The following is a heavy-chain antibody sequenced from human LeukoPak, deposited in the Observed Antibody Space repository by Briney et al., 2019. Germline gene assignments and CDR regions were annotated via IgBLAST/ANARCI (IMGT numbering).Heavy chain of an antibody. CDR3: ARHWDYGSGNYNWFDP. D-gene: IGHD3-10*01. J-gene: IGHJ5*02. Sequence: SETLSLTCTVSGGSISSSIYYWGWLRQPPGKGLEWIGSIYYSGSTYYNPSLKSRVTISVDTSKNQSSLKLSSETAADTAVYYCARHWDYGSGNYNWFDPWGRGTLVTVSS. CDR2: IYYSGST. V-gene: IGHV4-39*01. CDR1: GGSISSSIYY.